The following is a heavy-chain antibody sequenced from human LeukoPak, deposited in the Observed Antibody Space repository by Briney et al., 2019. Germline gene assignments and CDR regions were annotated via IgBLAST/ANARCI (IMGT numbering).Heavy chain of an antibody. J-gene: IGHJ3*02. CDR1: GFTVSSNY. CDR2: IYSGGST. CDR3: ARDRSYSGIYSWYAFDI. D-gene: IGHD1-26*01. V-gene: IGHV3-53*04. Sequence: GGSLRLSCAASGFTVSSNYMSWVRQAPGKGLEWVSVIYSGGSTYYADSVKGRFTIYRHNSKNTLYLQMNSLRAEDTAVYYCARDRSYSGIYSWYAFDIWGQGTMVTVSS.